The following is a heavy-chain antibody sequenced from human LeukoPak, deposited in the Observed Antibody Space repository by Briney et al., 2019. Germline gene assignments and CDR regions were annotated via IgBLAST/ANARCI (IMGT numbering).Heavy chain of an antibody. Sequence: GGSLTLSCAASGFTFGDYAMRWVRQAPGKGLEWVSAISGVSGSTTTYAASVKGRFTISRDNPKITLYLQMNSLRAEDTAAYYCARDPLTFVEMASYYFDYWGQGTLVTVS. CDR1: GFTFGDYA. CDR3: ARDPLTFVEMASYYFDY. D-gene: IGHD5-24*01. J-gene: IGHJ4*02. V-gene: IGHV3-23*01. CDR2: ISGVSGSTT.